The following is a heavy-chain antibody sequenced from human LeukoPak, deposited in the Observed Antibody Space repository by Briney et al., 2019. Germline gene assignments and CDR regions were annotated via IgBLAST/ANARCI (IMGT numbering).Heavy chain of an antibody. D-gene: IGHD3-22*01. Sequence: GGSLRLSCAASGFSFGVHAMTWVRQAPGKGPEWVATIGGPAETFYADSVKGRFIISRDYSRNSLYLQMNSLRAEDSALYYCAKRGVVIRVILVGFHKEAYYFDSWGQGALVTVSS. V-gene: IGHV3-23*01. CDR3: AKRGVVIRVILVGFHKEAYYFDS. J-gene: IGHJ4*02. CDR1: GFSFGVHA. CDR2: IGGPAET.